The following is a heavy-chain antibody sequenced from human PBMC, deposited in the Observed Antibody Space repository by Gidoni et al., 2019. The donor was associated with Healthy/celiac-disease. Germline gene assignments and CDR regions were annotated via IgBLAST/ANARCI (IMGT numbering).Heavy chain of an antibody. V-gene: IGHV4-34*01. CDR2: INHSGST. Sequence: QVQLQQWGAGLLTPSATLSLTCAGYGGSFSGYYWSWIRQPPGKGLEWIGEINHSGSTNYNPSLKSRVTIAVDTAKNQFSLKLSSVTAADTAVYYCARVGHTYYYGSSGSGAFDIWGQGTMVTVSS. D-gene: IGHD3-22*01. CDR3: ARVGHTYYYGSSGSGAFDI. J-gene: IGHJ3*02. CDR1: GGSFSGYY.